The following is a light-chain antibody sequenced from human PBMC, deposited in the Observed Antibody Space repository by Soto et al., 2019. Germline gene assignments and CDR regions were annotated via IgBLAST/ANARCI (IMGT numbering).Light chain of an antibody. CDR2: SAS. J-gene: IGKJ4*01. Sequence: IPLTQSPSVLSASVGDTVTITCRASQALSNYLAWYQQKPGKAPDLLIYSASTLQSGVPSRFSGSGSETEFSLTIRALQPEDFATYYCQQLSRYPLTFGGGTKVDI. V-gene: IGKV1-9*01. CDR1: QALSNY. CDR3: QQLSRYPLT.